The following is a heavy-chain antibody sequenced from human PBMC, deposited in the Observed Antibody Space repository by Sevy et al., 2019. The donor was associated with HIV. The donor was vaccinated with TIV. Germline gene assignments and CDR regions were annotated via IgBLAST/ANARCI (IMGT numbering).Heavy chain of an antibody. V-gene: IGHV3-7*03. D-gene: IGHD3-3*01. CDR2: IKQDGSEK. Sequence: GGSLRLSCAASGFTFSSYWMSWVRQAPGKGLEWVANIKQDGSEKYYVDSVKGRFTISRDNAKNSQYLQMNSLRAEDTAVYYCAREWGGGYDFWSGYYTAFDIWGQGTMVTVSS. CDR3: AREWGGGYDFWSGYYTAFDI. J-gene: IGHJ3*02. CDR1: GFTFSSYW.